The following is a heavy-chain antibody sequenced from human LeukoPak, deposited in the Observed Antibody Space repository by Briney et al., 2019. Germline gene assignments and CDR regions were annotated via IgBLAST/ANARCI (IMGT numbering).Heavy chain of an antibody. CDR2: IYTDGSST. CDR3: VRGIRVTASDY. V-gene: IGHV3-74*01. J-gene: IGHJ4*02. Sequence: GGSLRLSCAASGFTFSSYWIHWVRHVPGRGLVWVSRIYTDGSSTNYADSVKGRFTISRDNAKNTLNLQMNSLRAEDTAIYYCVRGIRVTASDYWSQGTLVTVSS. CDR1: GFTFSSYW. D-gene: IGHD2-21*02.